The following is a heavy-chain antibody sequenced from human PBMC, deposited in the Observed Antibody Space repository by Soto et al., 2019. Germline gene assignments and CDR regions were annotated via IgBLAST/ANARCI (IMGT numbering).Heavy chain of an antibody. CDR2: IIPIFGTA. CDR1: GGTFSSYA. V-gene: IGHV1-69*13. J-gene: IGHJ6*02. Sequence: SVKVSCKASGGTFSSYAISWVRQAPGQGLEWVGGIIPIFGTANYAQKFQGRVTITADESTSTAYMELSSLRSEDTAVYYCARRDTGGMDVWGQGTTVTVSS. D-gene: IGHD5-18*01. CDR3: ARRDTGGMDV.